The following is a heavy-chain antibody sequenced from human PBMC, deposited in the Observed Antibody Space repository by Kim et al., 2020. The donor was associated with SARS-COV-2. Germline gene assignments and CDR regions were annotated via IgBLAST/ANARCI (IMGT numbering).Heavy chain of an antibody. CDR2: ISTHIGNP. CDR1: GYSFTNSA. D-gene: IGHD2-2*01. V-gene: IGHV7-4-1*02. Sequence: ASVKVSCKASGYSFTNSAINWVRQAPGHGLEWMGWISTHIGNPTYAQGFTGRFVFSLDTSVSTAYLQISSLEAEDTAVYYCARGRRYCTSNTACSIDDFDIWGQGTMVNATS. CDR3: ARGRRYCTSNTACSIDDFDI. J-gene: IGHJ3*02.